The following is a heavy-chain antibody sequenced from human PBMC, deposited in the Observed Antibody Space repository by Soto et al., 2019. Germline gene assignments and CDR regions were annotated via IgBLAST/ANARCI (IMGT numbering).Heavy chain of an antibody. CDR1: GFTFSLYS. Sequence: GGSLRLSCAASGFTFSLYSMIWVRQAPGKGLEWVSSISATTTYKYYAASVEGRFTISRDNAKNSLYLQTNSLGAEDTAVYYCARGSASKSGHLWYFDLWGRGTLVTVSS. CDR2: ISATTTYK. CDR3: ARGSASKSGHLWYFDL. V-gene: IGHV3-21*01. D-gene: IGHD2-8*02. J-gene: IGHJ2*01.